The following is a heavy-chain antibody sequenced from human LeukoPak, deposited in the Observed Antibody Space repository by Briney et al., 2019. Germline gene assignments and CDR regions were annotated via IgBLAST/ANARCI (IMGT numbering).Heavy chain of an antibody. CDR3: ARGRYYGSGSKNWFDC. J-gene: IGHJ5*01. V-gene: IGHV1-69*02. CDR2: IIPILGIA. D-gene: IGHD3-10*01. Sequence: ASVNVSCKTSGDTFSDYTVNWVRQGPGQGREWMGRIIPILGIATYAQKFQDRVTITADRSTSTAYMELSSLRSEETAVYYCARGRYYGSGSKNWFDCWGQGTPVTVSS. CDR1: GDTFSDYT.